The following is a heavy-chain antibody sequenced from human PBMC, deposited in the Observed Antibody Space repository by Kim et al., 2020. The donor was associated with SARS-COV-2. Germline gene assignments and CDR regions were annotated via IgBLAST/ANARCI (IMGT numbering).Heavy chain of an antibody. CDR3: ARVRDGYNAFDY. V-gene: IGHV4-38-2*02. Sequence: SETLSLTCTVSGYSISSGYYWGWIRQPPGKGLEWIGSIYHSGSTYYNPSLKSRVTISVDTSKNQFSLKLSSVTAADTAVYYCARVRDGYNAFDYWGQGTLVTVSS. D-gene: IGHD5-12*01. CDR2: IYHSGST. J-gene: IGHJ4*02. CDR1: GYSISSGYY.